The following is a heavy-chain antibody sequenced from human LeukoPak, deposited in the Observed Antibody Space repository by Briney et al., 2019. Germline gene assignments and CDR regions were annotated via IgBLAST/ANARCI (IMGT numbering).Heavy chain of an antibody. V-gene: IGHV4-59*10. J-gene: IGHJ4*02. D-gene: IGHD3-10*01. CDR2: IYNNGIT. CDR3: ARGDYYGSGTLDY. CDR1: GGSFSGYY. Sequence: PSETLSLTCAVYGGSFSGYYWSWIRQPAGKGLEWIGRIYNNGITNYNPSLKSRVTMSIDTSKNQFSLRLSSVTAADTAVYYCARGDYYGSGTLDYWGQGTLVTVSS.